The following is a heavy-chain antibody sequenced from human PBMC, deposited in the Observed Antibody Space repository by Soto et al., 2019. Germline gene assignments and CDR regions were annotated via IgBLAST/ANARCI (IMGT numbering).Heavy chain of an antibody. V-gene: IGHV1-18*01. J-gene: IGHJ6*03. CDR3: ARVNYDILTGYYRSGYYYYYMDV. CDR2: ISAYNGNT. CDR1: GYTFTSYG. Sequence: GASVKVSCKASGYTFTSYGISWVRQAPGQGLEWMGWISAYNGNTNYAQKLQGRVTMTTDTSTSTVYMELRSLRSDDTAVYYCARVNYDILTGYYRSGYYYYYMDVWGKGTTVTVSS. D-gene: IGHD3-9*01.